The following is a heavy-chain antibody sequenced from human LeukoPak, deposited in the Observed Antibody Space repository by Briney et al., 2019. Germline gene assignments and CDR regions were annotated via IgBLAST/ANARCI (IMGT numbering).Heavy chain of an antibody. D-gene: IGHD3-10*01. V-gene: IGHV3-33*06. Sequence: GGSLRLSCAASRFTFRNYGMHWVRQAPGKGLEWVATIWYDGSNQYYADSVKGRFTISRDNSKNMLYLQMNSLRAEDTAVYYCAKSEWFGELFDYWGQGTLVTVSS. J-gene: IGHJ4*02. CDR2: IWYDGSNQ. CDR1: RFTFRNYG. CDR3: AKSEWFGELFDY.